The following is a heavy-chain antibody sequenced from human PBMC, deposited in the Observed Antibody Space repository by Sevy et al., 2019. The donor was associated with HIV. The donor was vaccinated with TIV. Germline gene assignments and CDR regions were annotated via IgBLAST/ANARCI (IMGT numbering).Heavy chain of an antibody. CDR3: ARDTAYLFDY. CDR2: TYYRSKWYN. V-gene: IGHV6-1*01. D-gene: IGHD5-18*01. J-gene: IGHJ4*02. CDR1: GDSVSSNSAA. Sequence: QSQTLSLTCAISGDSVSSNSAAWNWIRQSPSRGLEWLGRTYYRSKWYNKYALSVRSRITINPDTSKNQFSLQLNSVTPEDTAVYFCARDTAYLFDYWGQGTLVTVSS.